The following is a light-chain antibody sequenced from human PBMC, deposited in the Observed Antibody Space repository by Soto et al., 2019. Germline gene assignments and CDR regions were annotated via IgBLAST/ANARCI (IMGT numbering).Light chain of an antibody. CDR2: RAS. CDR1: RDIGTW. Sequence: TQMTQSPSTLSASVGDSVSITCRASRDIGTWLAWFQQKPGRAPTLLIYRASTLARGVPSRFSGSGSGTEFPLTISSLQPDDFATYYCHRHETYPLAFGGGTRWISN. J-gene: IGKJ4*01. CDR3: HRHETYPLA. V-gene: IGKV1-5*03.